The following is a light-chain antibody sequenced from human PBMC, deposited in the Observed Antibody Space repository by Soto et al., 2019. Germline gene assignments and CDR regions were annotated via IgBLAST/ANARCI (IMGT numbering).Light chain of an antibody. CDR1: QSVSSN. CDR3: HQYNTWPPWT. Sequence: EIVMTQSPATLSVSPGERATLSCRASQSVSSNLAWYQQKPGQAPRLLIYGASTRATGIPARFSGSRSGTEFTLTISSRQSQDFAVYYCHQYNTWPPWTFGQGTKVEIK. CDR2: GAS. V-gene: IGKV3-15*01. J-gene: IGKJ1*01.